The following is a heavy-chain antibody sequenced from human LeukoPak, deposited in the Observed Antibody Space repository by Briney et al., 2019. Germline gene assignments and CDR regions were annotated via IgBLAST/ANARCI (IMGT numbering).Heavy chain of an antibody. CDR3: ARGGGPPRPMYYYYYMDV. J-gene: IGHJ6*03. D-gene: IGHD4-23*01. CDR2: INHSGST. Sequence: PSETLSLTCAVYGGSFSGYYWSWIRQPPGKGLEWIGEINHSGSTNYNPSLKSRVTISVDTSKNQFSLKLSSVTAADTAVYYCARGGGPPRPMYYYYYMDVWGKGTTVTVSS. V-gene: IGHV4-34*01. CDR1: GGSFSGYY.